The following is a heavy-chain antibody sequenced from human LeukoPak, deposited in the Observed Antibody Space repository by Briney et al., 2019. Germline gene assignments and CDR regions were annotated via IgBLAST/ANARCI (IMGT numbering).Heavy chain of an antibody. J-gene: IGHJ5*02. CDR3: ARWSCDH. Sequence: GGSLRLSCAASGFTFDDYAMHWVRQAPGKGLEWVSGISWNSGSIGYADSVKGRFTISRDNAKNSLYLQMSSLTAEDTAVYYCARWSCDHWGQGTLVTVSS. D-gene: IGHD5-24*01. CDR1: GFTFDDYA. CDR2: ISWNSGSI. V-gene: IGHV3-9*01.